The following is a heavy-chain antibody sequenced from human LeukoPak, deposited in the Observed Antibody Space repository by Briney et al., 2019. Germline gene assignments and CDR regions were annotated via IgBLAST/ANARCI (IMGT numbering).Heavy chain of an antibody. J-gene: IGHJ4*02. CDR1: GGTFSSYA. CDR2: IIPILGIA. CDR3: ARQRGQVAGTIDY. D-gene: IGHD6-19*01. V-gene: IGHV1-69*04. Sequence: ASVKVSCKASGGTFSSYAISWVRQSPGQGLEWMGRIIPILGIANYAQKFQGRVTITADKSTSTAYMELSSLRSEDTAVYYRARQRGQVAGTIDYWGQGTLVTVSS.